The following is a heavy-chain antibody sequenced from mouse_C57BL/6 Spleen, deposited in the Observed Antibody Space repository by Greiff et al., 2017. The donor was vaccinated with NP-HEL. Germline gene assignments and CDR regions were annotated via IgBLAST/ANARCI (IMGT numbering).Heavy chain of an antibody. CDR2: ISSGSSTI. CDR3: AVSYDDYYDWYFDV. CDR1: GFTFSDYG. V-gene: IGHV5-17*01. Sequence: EAQLVESGGGLVKPGGSLKLSCAASGFTFSDYGMHWVRQAPEKGLEWVAYISSGSSTIYYADTVKGRFTISRDNAKNTLFLQMTRLRSEDTAMYYCAVSYDDYYDWYFDVWGTGTTVTVSS. D-gene: IGHD2-3*01. J-gene: IGHJ1*03.